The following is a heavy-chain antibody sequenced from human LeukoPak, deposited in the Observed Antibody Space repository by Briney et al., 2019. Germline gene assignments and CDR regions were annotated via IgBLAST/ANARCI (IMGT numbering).Heavy chain of an antibody. J-gene: IGHJ5*02. D-gene: IGHD4-17*01. CDR1: GGTFNNSA. CDR3: ARDVHGDYGSGCFNP. V-gene: IGHV1-69*05. CDR2: IMPLFGTA. Sequence: ASVKVSCKTSGGTFNNSAISWVRQAPGQGLEWLGGIMPLFGTAGYAQKFQGRVTITKDESTRTVYLELTSLTSDDTAVYYCARDVHGDYGSGCFNPCRRGALVSVSS.